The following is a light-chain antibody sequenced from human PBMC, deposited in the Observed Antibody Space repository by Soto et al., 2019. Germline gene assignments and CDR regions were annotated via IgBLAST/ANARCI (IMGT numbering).Light chain of an antibody. CDR2: DVN. Sequence: SVLTQPASVSGSPGQSITISCTGTAYDVGAYIFVSWYQQHPDKAPKVIIYDVNTRPSGVSNRFSGSKLGTTASLTISGLQADDEADYYCASYTGTNTLFGGGTKVTVL. V-gene: IGLV2-14*01. J-gene: IGLJ2*01. CDR1: AYDVGAYIF. CDR3: ASYTGTNTL.